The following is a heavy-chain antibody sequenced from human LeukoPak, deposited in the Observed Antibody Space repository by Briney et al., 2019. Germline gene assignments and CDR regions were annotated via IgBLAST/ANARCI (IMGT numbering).Heavy chain of an antibody. D-gene: IGHD6-19*01. Sequence: SETLSLTCAVYGGSFSGYYWSWIRQPPGKGPEWIGEINHSGSTNYNPSLKSRVTISVDTSKNQFSLKLSSVTAADTAVYYCARRVAGTHWYFDLWGRGTLVTVSS. J-gene: IGHJ2*01. CDR3: ARRVAGTHWYFDL. V-gene: IGHV4-34*01. CDR2: INHSGST. CDR1: GGSFSGYY.